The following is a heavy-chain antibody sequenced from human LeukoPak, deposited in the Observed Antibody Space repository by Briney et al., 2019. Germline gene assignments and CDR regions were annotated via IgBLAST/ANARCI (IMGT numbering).Heavy chain of an antibody. J-gene: IGHJ3*02. Sequence: ASVKVSCKASGGTFSSYAISWVRQAPGQGLEWMGGIIPIFGTANYAQKFQGRVTITTDESTSTAYMELSSLRSEDTAVYYCARSRGKAYSYGLDAFDIWGQGTMVTVSS. CDR2: IIPIFGTA. V-gene: IGHV1-69*05. D-gene: IGHD5-18*01. CDR1: GGTFSSYA. CDR3: ARSRGKAYSYGLDAFDI.